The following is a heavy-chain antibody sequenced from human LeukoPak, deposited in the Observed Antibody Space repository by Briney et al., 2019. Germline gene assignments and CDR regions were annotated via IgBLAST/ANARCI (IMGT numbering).Heavy chain of an antibody. Sequence: ASVKVSCKASGYTFTGYYMHWVRQAPGQGLEWMGWINPNSGGTNYAQKFQGRVTMTRDTSVSTAYMELSRLRSDDTAVYYCARERMTLGGSYGHFDYWGQGTLVTVSS. CDR3: ARERMTLGGSYGHFDY. CDR2: INPNSGGT. J-gene: IGHJ4*02. CDR1: GYTFTGYY. D-gene: IGHD1-26*01. V-gene: IGHV1-2*02.